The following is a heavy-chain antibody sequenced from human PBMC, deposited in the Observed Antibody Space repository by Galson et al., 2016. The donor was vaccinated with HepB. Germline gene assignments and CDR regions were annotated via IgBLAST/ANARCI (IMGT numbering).Heavy chain of an antibody. Sequence: SETLSLTCTVSGGSISGHYWSWIRQPPGKGLEWIGFISLRGSGSTSYNPSLKSRVTISGETSKNQISLRLRPVIAADTAVYYCASHDYWNDNHDSFDIWGQGTRVTVSS. CDR2: ISLRGSGST. V-gene: IGHV4-59*11. CDR1: GGSISGHY. D-gene: IGHD3/OR15-3a*01. CDR3: ASHDYWNDNHDSFDI. J-gene: IGHJ3*02.